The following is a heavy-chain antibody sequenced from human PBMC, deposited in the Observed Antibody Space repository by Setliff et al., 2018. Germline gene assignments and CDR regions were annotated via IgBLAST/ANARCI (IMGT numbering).Heavy chain of an antibody. V-gene: IGHV3-72*01. Sequence: GSLRLSCAASGFTFSDYAMSWVRQAPGKGLEWVARSRDKASSYTTEYAASVKGRFTIARDNSKNSVYLQMNSLKTEDAAVYHCVRTVVPGYYFDSWGQGTLVTVSS. D-gene: IGHD3-10*01. J-gene: IGHJ4*02. CDR3: VRTVVPGYYFDS. CDR1: GFTFSDYA. CDR2: SRDKASSYTT.